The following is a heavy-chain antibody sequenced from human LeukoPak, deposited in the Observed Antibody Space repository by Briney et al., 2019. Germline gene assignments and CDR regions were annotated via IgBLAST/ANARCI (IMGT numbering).Heavy chain of an antibody. CDR2: IYYSGST. CDR1: GGSISSYY. D-gene: IGHD3-22*01. CDR3: AREPFYYDSTLLDAFDI. J-gene: IGHJ3*02. Sequence: KPSETLSLTCTVSGGSISSYYWSWIRQPPGKGLEWIGYIYYSGSTNYNPSLKSRVTISVDKSKNQFSLKLSSVTAADTAVYYCAREPFYYDSTLLDAFDIWGQGTMVTVSS. V-gene: IGHV4-59*12.